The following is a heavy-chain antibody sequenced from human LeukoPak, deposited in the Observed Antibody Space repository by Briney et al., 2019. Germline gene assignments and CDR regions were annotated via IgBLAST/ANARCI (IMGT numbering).Heavy chain of an antibody. D-gene: IGHD1-7*01. Sequence: GGSLSLTCAAPGFTFSSYAMSWVRQAPGKGLEWVSAISGSGGSTYYADSVKGRFTISRDNSKNPLYLQMNSLRAEDTAVYYCAKCWNYYLDYWGQGTLVTVSS. CDR2: ISGSGGST. J-gene: IGHJ4*02. V-gene: IGHV3-23*01. CDR3: AKCWNYYLDY. CDR1: GFTFSSYA.